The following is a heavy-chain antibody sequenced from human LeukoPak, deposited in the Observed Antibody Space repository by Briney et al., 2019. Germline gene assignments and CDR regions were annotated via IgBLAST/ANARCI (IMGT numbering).Heavy chain of an antibody. CDR2: TYYRSKWFN. Sequence: SQTLSLTCAISGDSVSSSSAAWNWIRQSPSRGLEWLGRTYYRSKWFNDYAVSVKSRITINADTSKNQFSLQLNSVTPEDTAVYYCAGGTIAGSGTVYFDYWGQGTLVTVSS. CDR3: AGGTIAGSGTVYFDY. CDR1: GDSVSSSSAA. J-gene: IGHJ4*02. D-gene: IGHD6-13*01. V-gene: IGHV6-1*01.